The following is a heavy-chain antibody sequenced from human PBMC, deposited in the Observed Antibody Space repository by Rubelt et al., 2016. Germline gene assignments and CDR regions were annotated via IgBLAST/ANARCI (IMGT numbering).Heavy chain of an antibody. CDR2: ISLDGRNT. D-gene: IGHD5-18*01. CDR3: ARDMKQLWLRYFDY. CDR1: KFTFSDYW. V-gene: IGHV3-74*01. J-gene: IGHJ4*02. Sequence: EVQLVESGGGLVQPGGSLRLSCAASKFTFSDYWMHWVRQAPGKGLMWVSRISLDGRNTNYADSVKGLFTISRDNVKNSLYLQMNSLRAEDTAVYYCARDMKQLWLRYFDYWGQGTLVTVSS.